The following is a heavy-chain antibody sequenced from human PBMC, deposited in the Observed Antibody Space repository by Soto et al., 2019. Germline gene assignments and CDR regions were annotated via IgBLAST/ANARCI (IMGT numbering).Heavy chain of an antibody. CDR1: GGSFSGYY. V-gene: IGHV4-34*01. J-gene: IGHJ5*02. CDR2: INHSGST. Sequence: PSETLSLTCAVYGGSFSGYYWSWIRQPPGKGLEWIGEINHSGSTNYNPSLKSRVTISVDTSKNQFSLKLSSVTAADTAVYYCARVRFAVRGYSYGYRAHSFDPWGQGTLVTVSS. D-gene: IGHD5-18*01. CDR3: ARVRFAVRGYSYGYRAHSFDP.